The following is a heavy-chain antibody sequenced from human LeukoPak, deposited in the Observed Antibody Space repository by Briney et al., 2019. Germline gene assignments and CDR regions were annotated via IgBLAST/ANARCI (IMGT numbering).Heavy chain of an antibody. CDR1: GFTFSSYS. D-gene: IGHD6-13*01. CDR3: ARAGGSWYFDY. CDR2: ISSSSRYI. V-gene: IGHV3-21*01. Sequence: GGSLRLSCAASGFTFSSYSMNWVRQAPGKGLEWVSSISSSSRYIYYADSVKGRFTISRDNAKNTLYLQMNSLRAEDTAVYYCARAGGSWYFDYWGQGTLVTVSS. J-gene: IGHJ4*02.